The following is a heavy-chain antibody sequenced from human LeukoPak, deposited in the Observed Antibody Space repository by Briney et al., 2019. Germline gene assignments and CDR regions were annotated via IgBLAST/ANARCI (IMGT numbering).Heavy chain of an antibody. CDR3: AKDPSRSARYAFDI. V-gene: IGHV3-9*01. CDR1: GFTFDDYA. CDR2: ISWNCGSI. J-gene: IGHJ3*02. Sequence: GRSLRLSCAASGFTFDDYAMHCVRQAPGKGLEWVSGISWNCGSIGYADSVKGRFTISRDNAKNSLYLQMNSLRAEDTALYYCAKDPSRSARYAFDIWGQGTMVTVSS.